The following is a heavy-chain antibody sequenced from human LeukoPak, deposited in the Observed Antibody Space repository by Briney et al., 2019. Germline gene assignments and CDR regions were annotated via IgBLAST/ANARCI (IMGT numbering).Heavy chain of an antibody. V-gene: IGHV3-66*01. Sequence: GGSLRLSCAASGFTVSSNYMSWVRQAPGKGLEWVSVIYSGGSTYYADSVKGRFTISRDNSKNTLYLRMNSLRAEDTAVYYCAGDYYYYGMDVWGQGTTVTVSS. CDR1: GFTVSSNY. CDR3: AGDYYYYGMDV. CDR2: IYSGGST. J-gene: IGHJ6*02.